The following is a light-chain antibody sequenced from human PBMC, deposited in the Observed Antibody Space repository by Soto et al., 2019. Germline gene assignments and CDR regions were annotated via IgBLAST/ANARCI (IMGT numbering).Light chain of an antibody. Sequence: EIVMTQSPATLSVSPGERATLSCRGSQSVSSNLAWYQQKPGQGPRLLIYAASTRATGIPARFSGSGSGTEFTLTISSLQSEDFAVYHCQQYNNWPYTFGRGTKLEMK. CDR3: QQYNNWPYT. CDR2: AAS. CDR1: QSVSSN. V-gene: IGKV3-15*01. J-gene: IGKJ2*01.